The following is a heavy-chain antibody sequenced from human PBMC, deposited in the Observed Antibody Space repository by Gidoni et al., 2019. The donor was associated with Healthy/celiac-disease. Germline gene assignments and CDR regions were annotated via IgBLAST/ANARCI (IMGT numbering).Heavy chain of an antibody. D-gene: IGHD3-3*01. J-gene: IGHJ5*02. V-gene: IGHV1-46*01. CDR2: INPSGGST. Sequence: QVQLVQSGAEVKKPGASVKVSCKASGDTFTSHYIHWVRQAPGQGLEWMGIINPSGGSTSYAQKFQGRVTMTRDTSTSTVYMELSSLRSEDTAVYYCARDRADFWSGILASGGWFDPWGQGTLVTVSS. CDR1: GDTFTSHY. CDR3: ARDRADFWSGILASGGWFDP.